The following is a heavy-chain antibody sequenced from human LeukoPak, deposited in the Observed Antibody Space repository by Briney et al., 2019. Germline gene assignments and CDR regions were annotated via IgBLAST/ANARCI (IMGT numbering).Heavy chain of an antibody. CDR3: ARRAGDYSHPYDY. J-gene: IGHJ4*02. CDR1: GGSFSGYY. D-gene: IGHD3-22*01. V-gene: IGHV4-34*01. CDR2: INHSGST. Sequence: SETLSLTCAVYGGSFSGYYWSWIRQPPGKGLEWNGEINHSGSTNYNPSLKSRVTISVDTSKNQFSLKLSSVTAADTAVYYCARRAGDYSHPYDYWGQGTLVTVSS.